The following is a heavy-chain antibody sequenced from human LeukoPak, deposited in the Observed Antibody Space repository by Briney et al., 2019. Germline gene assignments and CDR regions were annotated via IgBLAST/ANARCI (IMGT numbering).Heavy chain of an antibody. CDR1: GGSFITYY. CDR2: ITHSGGT. Sequence: PSETLSLTCAVYGGSFITYYWSWIRQPPGKGLEWIGEITHSGGTNYNPSLKSRVTISLDRSKNQFSLKLSSVTAADTAVYYCASSQGYTGSYYWGQGTLVTVSS. CDR3: ASSQGYTGSYY. V-gene: IGHV4-34*01. J-gene: IGHJ4*02. D-gene: IGHD2-2*02.